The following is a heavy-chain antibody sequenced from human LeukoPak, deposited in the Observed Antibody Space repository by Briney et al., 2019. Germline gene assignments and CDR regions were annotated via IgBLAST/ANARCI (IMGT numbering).Heavy chain of an antibody. V-gene: IGHV3-23*01. Sequence: GGSLRLSCAASGFTFSSYAMSWVRQAPGKWLEWVSAISGSGGSTYYADSVKGRFTISRDNSKNTLYLQMNSLRAEDTAVYYCAKVNSGSYYFAYWGQGTLVTVSS. CDR3: AKVNSGSYYFAY. D-gene: IGHD1-26*01. J-gene: IGHJ4*02. CDR1: GFTFSSYA. CDR2: ISGSGGST.